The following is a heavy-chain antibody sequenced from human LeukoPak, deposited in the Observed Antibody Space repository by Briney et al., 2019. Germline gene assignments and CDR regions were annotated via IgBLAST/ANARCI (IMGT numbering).Heavy chain of an antibody. V-gene: IGHV3-66*01. CDR2: VYSGGSA. CDR1: RFTVSNNY. D-gene: IGHD7-27*01. CDR3: ARDLGNSADY. J-gene: IGHJ4*02. Sequence: GGSLRLSCAASRFTVSNNYMSWVRQAPGEGLEWVSVVYSGGSAYYADSVKGRFTISRDNSKNTLYLQMNSLRAEDTAVYYCARDLGNSADYWGQGTLVTVSS.